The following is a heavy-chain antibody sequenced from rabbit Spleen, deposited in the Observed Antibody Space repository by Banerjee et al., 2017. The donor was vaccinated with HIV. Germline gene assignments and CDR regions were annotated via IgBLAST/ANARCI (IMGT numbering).Heavy chain of an antibody. V-gene: IGHV1S40*01. CDR3: ARDLNRLGTYIVDL. Sequence: QSLEESGGDLVKPGASLTLTCTASGFSFSSGYDMCWVRQAPGKGLEWIACIYGGGSDSTYYASWAKGRFTISKTSSTTVTLQMTSLTAADTATYFCARDLNRLGTYIVDLWGPGTLVTVS. D-gene: IGHD5-1*01. J-gene: IGHJ4*01. CDR2: IYGGGSDST. CDR1: GFSFSSGYD.